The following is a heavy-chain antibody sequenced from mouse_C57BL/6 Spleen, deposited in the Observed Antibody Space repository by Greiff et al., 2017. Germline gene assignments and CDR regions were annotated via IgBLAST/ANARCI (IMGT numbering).Heavy chain of an antibody. Sequence: VHLVESGPELVKPGASVKISCKASGYAFSSSWMNWVKQRPGKGLEWIGRIYPGDGDTNYNGKFKGKATLTADKSSSTAYMQLSSLTSEDSAVYFCARAQITTVVAPGFAYWGQGTLVTVSA. CDR1: GYAFSSSW. CDR2: IYPGDGDT. V-gene: IGHV1-82*01. D-gene: IGHD1-1*01. J-gene: IGHJ3*01. CDR3: ARAQITTVVAPGFAY.